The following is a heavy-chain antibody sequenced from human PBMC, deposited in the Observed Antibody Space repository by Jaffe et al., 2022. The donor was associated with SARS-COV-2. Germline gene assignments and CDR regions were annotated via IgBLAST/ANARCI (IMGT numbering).Heavy chain of an antibody. J-gene: IGHJ4*02. V-gene: IGHV3-30*18. Sequence: QVQLVESGGGVVQPGRSLRLSCAASGFTFSSYGMHWVRQAPGKGLEWVAVISYDGSNKYYADSVKGRFTISRDNSKNTLYLQMNSLRAEDTAVYYCAKDPRYSSSWRYFDYWGQGTLVTVSS. CDR3: AKDPRYSSSWRYFDY. D-gene: IGHD6-13*01. CDR1: GFTFSSYG. CDR2: ISYDGSNK.